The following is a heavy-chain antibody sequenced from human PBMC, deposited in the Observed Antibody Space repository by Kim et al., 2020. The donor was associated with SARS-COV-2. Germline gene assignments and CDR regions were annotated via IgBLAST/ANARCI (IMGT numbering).Heavy chain of an antibody. D-gene: IGHD2-15*01. CDR2: INPYNGNT. CDR1: GYTFTSYV. Sequence: ASVKVSCKASGYTFTSYVISWVRQAPGQGLEWMGWINPYNGNTNYAQKLQGRVTMTTDTSTNTAYMELRSLRSDDTAVYYCAREALPRGFDYWGQGTLVTVSS. V-gene: IGHV1-18*01. CDR3: AREALPRGFDY. J-gene: IGHJ4*02.